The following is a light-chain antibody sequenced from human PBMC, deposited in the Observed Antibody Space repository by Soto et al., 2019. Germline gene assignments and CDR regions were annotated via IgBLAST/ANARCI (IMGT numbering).Light chain of an antibody. V-gene: IGLV2-14*01. CDR3: SSHTSSCTLDV. Sequence: QSALTQPASVSGSPGQSITISCTGTSSDVGAYNYDSWYQQHPGKAPKVVIYDVSNRPSGVSNRFSGSKSGNTASLTISGLQAEDEADYYCSSHTSSCTLDVFATGTKLTVL. J-gene: IGLJ1*01. CDR1: SSDVGAYNY. CDR2: DVS.